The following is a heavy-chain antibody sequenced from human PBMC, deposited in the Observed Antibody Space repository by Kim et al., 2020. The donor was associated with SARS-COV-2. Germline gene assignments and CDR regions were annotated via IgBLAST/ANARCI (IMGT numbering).Heavy chain of an antibody. D-gene: IGHD3-3*01. Sequence: GGSLRLSCAASGFTFSSYGMHWVRQAPGKGLEWVAVIWYDGSNKYYADSVKGRFTISRDNSKNTLYLQMNSLRAEDTAVYYCARDRGAIFGVVIRYGMDVWGQGTTVTVSS. V-gene: IGHV3-33*01. CDR1: GFTFSSYG. J-gene: IGHJ6*02. CDR2: IWYDGSNK. CDR3: ARDRGAIFGVVIRYGMDV.